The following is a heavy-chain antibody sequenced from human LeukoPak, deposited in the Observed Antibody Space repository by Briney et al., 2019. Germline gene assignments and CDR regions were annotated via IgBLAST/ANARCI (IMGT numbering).Heavy chain of an antibody. Sequence: PGGSLTLSCAASGFTFNSYSMNWLRQAPGKGLEWVSSISSSSSYIYYADSVKGRFTISRDNAKNSLYLQMNSLRAEDTAVYYCARDLGYDSSGFDYWGQGTLVTVSS. J-gene: IGHJ4*02. CDR3: ARDLGYDSSGFDY. D-gene: IGHD3-22*01. CDR1: GFTFNSYS. V-gene: IGHV3-21*01. CDR2: ISSSSSYI.